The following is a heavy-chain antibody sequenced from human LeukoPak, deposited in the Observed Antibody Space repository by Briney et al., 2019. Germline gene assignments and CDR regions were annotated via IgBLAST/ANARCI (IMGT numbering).Heavy chain of an antibody. D-gene: IGHD1-14*01. V-gene: IGHV4-4*08. J-gene: IGHJ6*03. CDR3: ARGRYESTRLSAYYYYYMDV. CDR2: VYTSGST. CDR1: GGSISSYY. Sequence: SETLSLTCTVSGGSISSYYWNWIRQPPGKGLEWVGYVYTSGSTIYNPSLKSRVTMSVDTSKNQFSLKLSSVTAADTAVYYCARGRYESTRLSAYYYYYMDVWGKGTTVTVSS.